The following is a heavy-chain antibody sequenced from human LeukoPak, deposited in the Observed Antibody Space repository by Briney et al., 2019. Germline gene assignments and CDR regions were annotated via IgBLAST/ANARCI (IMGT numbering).Heavy chain of an antibody. CDR2: IXPXXXXX. D-gene: IGHD1-26*01. CDR3: ARLSSGSSHSDY. V-gene: IGHV5-51*01. CDR1: GYSFTSXX. J-gene: IGHJ4*02. Sequence: GESLKISCQGSGYSFTSXXIGWVRQMPGKGLEWXGXIXPXXXXXXXXXXXXXXVTISAXXSISTAYLQWSSLKASDTAMYYCARLSSGSSHSDYWGQGTLVTVSS.